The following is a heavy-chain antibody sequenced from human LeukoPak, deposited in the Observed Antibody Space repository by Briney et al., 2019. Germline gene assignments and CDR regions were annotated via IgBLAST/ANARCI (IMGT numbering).Heavy chain of an antibody. D-gene: IGHD2-2*02. CDR1: GFTFSSYG. Sequence: SGRSLRLPCAASGFTFSSYGMHWVRQAPGKGLEWVAVISYDGSNKYYADSVKGRFTISRDNSKNTLYLQMNSLRAEDTAVYYCAKTFGHTVYYGMDVWGQGTTVTVSS. CDR3: AKTFGHTVYYGMDV. CDR2: ISYDGSNK. J-gene: IGHJ6*02. V-gene: IGHV3-30*18.